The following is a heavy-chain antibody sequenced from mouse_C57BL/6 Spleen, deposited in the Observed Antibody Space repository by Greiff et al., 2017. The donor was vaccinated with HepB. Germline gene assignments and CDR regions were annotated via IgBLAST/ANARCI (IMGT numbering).Heavy chain of an antibody. CDR2: ISSGSSTI. D-gene: IGHD4-1*01. CDR1: GFTFSDYG. Sequence: EVKLMESGGGLVKPGGSLKLSCAASGFTFSDYGMHWVRQAPEKGLEWVAYISSGSSTIYYADTVKGRFTISRDNAKNTLFLQMTSLRSEDTAMEYCAKPRANWDWYFEVWGTGTTVTVSS. J-gene: IGHJ1*03. V-gene: IGHV5-17*01. CDR3: AKPRANWDWYFEV.